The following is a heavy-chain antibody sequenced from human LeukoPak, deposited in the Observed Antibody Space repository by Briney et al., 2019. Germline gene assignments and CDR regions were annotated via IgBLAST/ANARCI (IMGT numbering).Heavy chain of an antibody. CDR1: GFTFSSYS. Sequence: GGSLRLSCAASGFTFSSYSMNWVRQAPGKGLEWVSSISSSSSYIYYADSVKGRFTISRDNAKNSLYLQMNSLRAEDTAVYYCARDLGQLVDPINYGMDVWGQGTTVTVSS. CDR2: ISSSSSYI. CDR3: ARDLGQLVDPINYGMDV. V-gene: IGHV3-21*01. D-gene: IGHD6-13*01. J-gene: IGHJ6*02.